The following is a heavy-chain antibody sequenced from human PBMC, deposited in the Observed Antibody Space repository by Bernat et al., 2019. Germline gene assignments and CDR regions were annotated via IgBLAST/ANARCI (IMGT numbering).Heavy chain of an antibody. J-gene: IGHJ4*02. V-gene: IGHV4-34*01. CDR2: INHSGST. D-gene: IGHD2-15*01. CDR3: ARLCTGSGGSCYRDY. CDR1: GGSFSGYY. Sequence: QVQLQQWGAGLLKPSETLSLTCAVYGGSFSGYYWSWIRQPPGKWLEWIGEINHSGSTNYNPSLKSRVTISVDTSKNQFSLKLSSVTAADKAVYYCARLCTGSGGSCYRDYWGQGTLVTVSS.